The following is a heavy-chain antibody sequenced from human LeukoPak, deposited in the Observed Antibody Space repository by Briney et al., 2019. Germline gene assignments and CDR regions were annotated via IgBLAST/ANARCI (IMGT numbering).Heavy chain of an antibody. CDR3: ARADYGDSRDEYNWFDP. Sequence: AAVKVSCKASGYTFTGYYMNWVRLAPGQGRGWMGWVKPKSGGTKYAQKFQGRVTMTRDTSISTAYMELRRLRSDDTAVYYCARADYGDSRDEYNWFDPWGQGTLVTVSS. CDR2: VKPKSGGT. D-gene: IGHD4-17*01. V-gene: IGHV1-2*02. CDR1: GYTFTGYY. J-gene: IGHJ5*02.